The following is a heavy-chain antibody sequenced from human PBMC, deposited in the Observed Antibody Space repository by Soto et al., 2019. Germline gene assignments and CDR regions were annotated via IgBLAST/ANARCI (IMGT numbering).Heavy chain of an antibody. J-gene: IGHJ3*01. CDR1: GFTFSSYG. CDR2: IWYDGSHK. CDR3: ARDPRPRYCTGGACYRDDTFDF. D-gene: IGHD2-8*02. V-gene: IGHV3-33*01. Sequence: GGSLSLSCTASGFTFSSYGMHWVRQAPGKGQEWVAVIWYDGSHKYYADSVRGRFTISSDNSRNTLYLQMDSLRAEDTAVYYFARDPRPRYCTGGACYRDDTFDFWGQGTLVTVS.